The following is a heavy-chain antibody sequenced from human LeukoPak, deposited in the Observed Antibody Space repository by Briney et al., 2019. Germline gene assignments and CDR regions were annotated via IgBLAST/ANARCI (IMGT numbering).Heavy chain of an antibody. J-gene: IGHJ3*02. Sequence: SETLSLTCTVSGGSISSGDYYCTWIRQHPGKGLEWIGYIYYTGSTYYNPSLRSRVTMSVDTSKNQFSLNLNSVTAADTAVYYCARGDSSGAENAFDIWGQGTMVTVSS. V-gene: IGHV4-31*03. CDR3: ARGDSSGAENAFDI. D-gene: IGHD3-22*01. CDR1: GGSISSGDYY. CDR2: IYYTGST.